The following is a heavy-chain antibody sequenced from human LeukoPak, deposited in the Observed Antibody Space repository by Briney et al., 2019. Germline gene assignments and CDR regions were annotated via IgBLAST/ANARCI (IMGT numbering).Heavy chain of an antibody. D-gene: IGHD3-10*01. CDR3: ARADYYGSGSRLY. Sequence: PSETLPLTCTVSGGSISSYYWSWIRQPPGKGLEWIGYIYYSGSTNYNPSLKSRVTISVDTSKNQFSLKLSSVTAADTAVYYCARADYYGSGSRLYWGQGTLVTVSS. CDR2: IYYSGST. V-gene: IGHV4-59*01. J-gene: IGHJ4*02. CDR1: GGSISSYY.